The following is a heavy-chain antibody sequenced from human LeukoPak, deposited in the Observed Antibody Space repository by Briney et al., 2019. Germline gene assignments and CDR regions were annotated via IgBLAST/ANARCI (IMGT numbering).Heavy chain of an antibody. J-gene: IGHJ4*02. CDR2: IYPGESDT. CDR3: ALKSRGYCSGGRCYIGY. D-gene: IGHD2-15*01. Sequence: GESLKISCKGSGYSFTNYWIGWVRPMPGKGLEWMGIIYPGESDTRYSPSFQGQVTISADKSISTAYLQWSSLRASDSAMYYCALKSRGYCSGGRCYIGYWGQGTLVTVSS. CDR1: GYSFTNYW. V-gene: IGHV5-51*01.